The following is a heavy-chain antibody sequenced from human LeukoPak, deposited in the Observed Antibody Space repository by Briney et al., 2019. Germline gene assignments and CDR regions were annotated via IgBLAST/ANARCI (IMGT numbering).Heavy chain of an antibody. CDR2: ISYDGSNK. J-gene: IGHJ4*02. D-gene: IGHD3-9*01. V-gene: IGHV3-30*03. Sequence: GGSLRLSCAASGFTFSSYGMHWVRQAPGKGLEWVAVISYDGSNKYYADSVKGRFTISRDNAKNSLYLQMNSLRAEDTALYYCARAMGGYYDILTGYYLDYWGQGTLVTVSS. CDR1: GFTFSSYG. CDR3: ARAMGGYYDILTGYYLDY.